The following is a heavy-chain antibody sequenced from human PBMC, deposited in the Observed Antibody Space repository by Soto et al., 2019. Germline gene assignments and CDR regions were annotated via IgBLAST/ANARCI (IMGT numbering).Heavy chain of an antibody. Sequence: QVQMVQSGAEVKKPGASVKVSCKTSGYTFTSYGISWVRQAPGQGLECMGWISGQNGNTHYAQKLQDRITMTTDTSTSTAYMEVRSLRSDDTAVYYCAREDWTTVTTIDHWGQGTLVIVSS. J-gene: IGHJ4*02. CDR2: ISGQNGNT. D-gene: IGHD4-17*01. CDR1: GYTFTSYG. CDR3: AREDWTTVTTIDH. V-gene: IGHV1-18*01.